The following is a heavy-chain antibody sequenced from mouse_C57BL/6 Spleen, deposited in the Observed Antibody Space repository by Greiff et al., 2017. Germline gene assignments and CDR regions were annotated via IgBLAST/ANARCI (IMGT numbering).Heavy chain of an antibody. CDR3: ARDHYGSSYRFAY. CDR2: ISDGGSYT. CDR1: GFTFSSYA. D-gene: IGHD1-1*01. J-gene: IGHJ3*01. Sequence: EVQRVESGGGLVKPGGSLKLSCAASGFTFSSYAMSWVRQTPEKRLEWVATISDGGSYTYYPDNVKGRFTISRDNAKNNLYLQMSHLKSEDTAMYYCARDHYGSSYRFAYWGQGTLVTVSA. V-gene: IGHV5-4*01.